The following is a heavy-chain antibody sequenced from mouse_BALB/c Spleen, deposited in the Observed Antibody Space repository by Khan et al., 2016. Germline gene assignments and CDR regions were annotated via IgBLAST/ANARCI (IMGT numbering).Heavy chain of an antibody. Sequence: EVQLQESGPDLVKPSQSLSLTCTVTGYSITSDYSWHWIRQFPGNKLEWMGYIHYSGSTNCNPSLKSRISITRDTSKNQFFLQLNSVTTEDTATYYCTGYYFGGAPWFAYWGQGTLVTVSA. V-gene: IGHV3-1*02. CDR3: TGYYFGGAPWFAY. CDR1: GYSITSDYS. J-gene: IGHJ3*01. D-gene: IGHD1-1*01. CDR2: IHYSGST.